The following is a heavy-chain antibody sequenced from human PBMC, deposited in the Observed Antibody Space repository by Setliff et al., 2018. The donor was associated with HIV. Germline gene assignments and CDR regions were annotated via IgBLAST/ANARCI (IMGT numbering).Heavy chain of an antibody. Sequence: PSETLSLTCTVSGDSIGSSSYYWAWIRQPPGKGLEWIGNIYYSGSTYYNPSLKTRVTISVDGSKNQFSLKLKSVTAADTAVYYCARWRCSAASCPDNSWNWLVPWGQGTLVTVSS. J-gene: IGHJ5*02. V-gene: IGHV4-39*01. CDR3: ARWRCSAASCPDNSWNWLVP. CDR1: GDSIGSSSYY. D-gene: IGHD2-15*01. CDR2: IYYSGST.